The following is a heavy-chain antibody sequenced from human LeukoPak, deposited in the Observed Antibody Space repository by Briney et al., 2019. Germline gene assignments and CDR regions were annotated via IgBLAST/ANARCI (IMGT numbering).Heavy chain of an antibody. D-gene: IGHD6-13*01. CDR2: IGGEKSGSWT. CDR1: GFPFGSHA. Sequence: GGSLRLSCAASGFPFGSHAMKWVRQAPGKGLEWLSAIGGEKSGSWTKSADSVKGRFTISRDNSKNTLYLQMNSLRAEDTAVYYCARGQQLVKTDWGQGTLVTVSS. J-gene: IGHJ4*02. CDR3: ARGQQLVKTD. V-gene: IGHV3-23*01.